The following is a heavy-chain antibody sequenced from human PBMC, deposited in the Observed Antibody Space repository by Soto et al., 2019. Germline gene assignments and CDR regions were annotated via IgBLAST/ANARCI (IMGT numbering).Heavy chain of an antibody. V-gene: IGHV3-30*18. CDR2: ISYDGSNK. D-gene: IGHD3-10*01. J-gene: IGHJ4*02. CDR1: GFTFSSYG. CDR3: AKVLLLWFGELSVPFDY. Sequence: GGSLRLSCAASGFTFSSYGMHWVRQAPGKGLEWVAVISYDGSNKYYADSVKGRFTISRDNSKNTLYLQMNSLRAEDTAVYYCAKVLLLWFGELSVPFDYWGQGTLVTVSS.